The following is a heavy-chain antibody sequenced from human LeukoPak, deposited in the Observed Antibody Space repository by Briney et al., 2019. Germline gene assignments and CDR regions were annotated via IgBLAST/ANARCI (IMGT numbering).Heavy chain of an antibody. CDR3: AREGAEAGTVNWFDP. D-gene: IGHD6-13*01. J-gene: IGHJ5*02. Sequence: GGSLRLSCAASGFTVSSNYMSWVRQAPGKARECLSVNYSGGSTYYADSVKGRFTIYRDNSKNTLYLQMNSLRAEETAVYYCAREGAEAGTVNWFDPWGQGTLVTVSS. CDR2: NYSGGST. V-gene: IGHV3-66*01. CDR1: GFTVSSNY.